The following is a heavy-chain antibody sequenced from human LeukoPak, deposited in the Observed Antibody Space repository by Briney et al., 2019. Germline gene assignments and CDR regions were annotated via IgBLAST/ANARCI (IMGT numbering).Heavy chain of an antibody. J-gene: IGHJ5*02. CDR1: GYTFISYG. V-gene: IGHV1-18*01. CDR3: ARAIPPGIAARYNWFDP. D-gene: IGHD6-6*01. CDR2: ISAYNGNT. Sequence: ASVKVSCKASGYTFISYGISWVRQAPGQGLEWMGWISAYNGNTNYAQKLQGRVTVTTDTSTSTAYMELRSLRSDDTAVYYCARAIPPGIAARYNWFDPWGQGTLVTVSS.